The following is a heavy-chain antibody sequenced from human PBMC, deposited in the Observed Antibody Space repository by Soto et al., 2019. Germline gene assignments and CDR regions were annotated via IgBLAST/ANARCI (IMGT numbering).Heavy chain of an antibody. CDR1: GVTLSNVW. J-gene: IGHJ4*02. Sequence: PGGSLRLSCAASGVTLSNVWVSWVRQSPVKGLEWLGRIKSKTDGGTADYAEPVKGRITVSRDDSQNTLYLLMISLRVEDTGVYYCVTGGHYFGDWGQGTLVTVSS. V-gene: IGHV3-15*01. CDR3: VTGGHYFGD. CDR2: IKSKTDGGTA.